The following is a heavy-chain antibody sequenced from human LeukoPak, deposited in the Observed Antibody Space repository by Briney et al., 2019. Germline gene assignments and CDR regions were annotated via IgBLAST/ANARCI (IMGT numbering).Heavy chain of an antibody. D-gene: IGHD6-19*01. Sequence: GASVKVSCKASGYTFTIYGISWVRHARGQGLEWIGCNIAYNGNTNYAQKLQGRVTMTTDTSTSTAYMELRSLRSDDTAVYYCARDPESSGFYYYYYYGMDVWGQGTTVTDSS. CDR2: NIAYNGNT. J-gene: IGHJ6*02. CDR1: GYTFTIYG. CDR3: ARDPESSGFYYYYYYGMDV. V-gene: IGHV1-18*01.